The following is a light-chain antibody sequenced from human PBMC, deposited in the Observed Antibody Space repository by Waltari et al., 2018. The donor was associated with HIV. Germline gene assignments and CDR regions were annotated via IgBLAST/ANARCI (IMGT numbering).Light chain of an antibody. Sequence: QSTLTQPASVSGSPGQSVTISCTGISSDIDVYKYFSWYQQHPGKAPKLLIYDVSNRPSGFSLRVSGSKSANTASLTISGLQAEDEADYYCSSYTTTSTLYVFGTGTKVTV. CDR3: SSYTTTSTLYV. J-gene: IGLJ1*01. CDR1: SSDIDVYKY. V-gene: IGLV2-14*03. CDR2: DVS.